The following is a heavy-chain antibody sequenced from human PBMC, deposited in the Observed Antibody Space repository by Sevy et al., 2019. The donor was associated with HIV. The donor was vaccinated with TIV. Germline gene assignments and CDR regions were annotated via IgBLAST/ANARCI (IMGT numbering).Heavy chain of an antibody. Sequence: GGSLRLSCVASGFTFSDYWMTWVRQAPGKGLERIAFINDDGSRLGYVDSVRGRFTISRENTKNSLYLQMNSLRAEDTAVYFCARDRAYSALDYWVQGTLVTVSS. CDR1: GFTFSDYW. V-gene: IGHV3-7*01. J-gene: IGHJ4*02. D-gene: IGHD5-18*01. CDR2: INDDGSRL. CDR3: ARDRAYSALDY.